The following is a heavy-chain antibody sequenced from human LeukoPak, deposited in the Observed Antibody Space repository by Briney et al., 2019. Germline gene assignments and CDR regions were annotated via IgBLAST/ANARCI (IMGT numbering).Heavy chain of an antibody. V-gene: IGHV1-69*13. Sequence: SVKVSCKASGGTFSSYAISWVRQAPGQGLEWMGGFIPIFGTANYAQKFQGRVTITADESTSTAYMELSSLRSEDTAVYYCARGGSPYYYYGMDVWGQGTTVTVSS. CDR1: GGTFSSYA. J-gene: IGHJ6*02. CDR3: ARGGSPYYYYGMDV. CDR2: FIPIFGTA.